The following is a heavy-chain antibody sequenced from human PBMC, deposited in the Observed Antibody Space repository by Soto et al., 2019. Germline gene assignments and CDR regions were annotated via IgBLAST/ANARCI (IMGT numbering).Heavy chain of an antibody. Sequence: GGSLRLSCAASGFTFSSFGMHWVRQAPGKGLEWVALISYDGSDEYSADSVKGRFTISRDNSKNTLSLQMNSLRPEDTAVYYCAKDYSLYSSGWSLDYWGQGTLVTVSS. D-gene: IGHD6-19*01. J-gene: IGHJ4*02. CDR3: AKDYSLYSSGWSLDY. CDR1: GFTFSSFG. CDR2: ISYDGSDE. V-gene: IGHV3-30*18.